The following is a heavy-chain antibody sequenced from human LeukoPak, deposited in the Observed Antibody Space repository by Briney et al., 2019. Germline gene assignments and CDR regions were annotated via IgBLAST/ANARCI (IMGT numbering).Heavy chain of an antibody. CDR3: ARVRAVAGEFDY. D-gene: IGHD6-19*01. J-gene: IGHJ4*02. Sequence: GASVKVSCKAPGYTFTSYDINWVRQATGQGLEWMGWMNPNSGNTGYAQKFQGRVTMTRNTSISTAYMELSSLRSEDTAVYYCARVRAVAGEFDYWGQGTLVTVSS. V-gene: IGHV1-8*01. CDR1: GYTFTSYD. CDR2: MNPNSGNT.